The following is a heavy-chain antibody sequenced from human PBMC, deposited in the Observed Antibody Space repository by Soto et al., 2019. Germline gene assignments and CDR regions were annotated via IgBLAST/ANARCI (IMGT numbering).Heavy chain of an antibody. J-gene: IGHJ4*02. CDR1: GFTFSSYA. CDR2: ISGSGGST. V-gene: IGHV3-23*01. D-gene: IGHD3-10*01. Sequence: EVQLLESGGGLVQPGGSLRLSCAASGFTFSSYAMSWVRQAPGKGLEWVSAISGSGGSTYYADSVKGRFTISRDNSKNTLYLQMNSLRAEDTGVYYCAKDGLGFGELPYSDYWGQGTLVTVSS. CDR3: AKDGLGFGELPYSDY.